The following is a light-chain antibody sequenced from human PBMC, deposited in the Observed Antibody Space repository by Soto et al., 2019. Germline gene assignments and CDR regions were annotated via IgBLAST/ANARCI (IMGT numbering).Light chain of an antibody. Sequence: EIVLTQSPGTLSLSPGERATLSCRASQSVTNNYLTWYQQKPGQAPRLLIYGASTRASGCPPRFRGSGSGTEFTLNINYLRSEDIAVYYCQQYKDYVTFGGGTKVEV. J-gene: IGKJ4*01. CDR2: GAS. CDR1: QSVTNNY. CDR3: QQYKDYVT. V-gene: IGKV3-20*01.